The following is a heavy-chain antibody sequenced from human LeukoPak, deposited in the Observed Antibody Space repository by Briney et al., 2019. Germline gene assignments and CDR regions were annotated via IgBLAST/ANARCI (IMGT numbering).Heavy chain of an antibody. CDR2: IYYSGST. D-gene: IGHD6-19*01. CDR3: ARATSEVIAVAGNFDY. CDR1: GGSISSSSYY. J-gene: IGHJ4*02. V-gene: IGHV4-39*07. Sequence: SETLSLTCTVSGGSISSSSYYWGWIRQPPGKGLEWVGSIYYSGSTYYNPSLKSRVTISVDTSKNQFSLKLSSVTAADTAVYYCARATSEVIAVAGNFDYWGQGNLVTVSS.